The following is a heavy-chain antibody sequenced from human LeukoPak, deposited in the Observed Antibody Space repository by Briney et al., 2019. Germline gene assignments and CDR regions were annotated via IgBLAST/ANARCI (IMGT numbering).Heavy chain of an antibody. J-gene: IGHJ4*02. CDR3: ARDRLAAAGTGG. CDR1: GYTFTHYY. D-gene: IGHD6-13*01. Sequence: ASVKVSCKASGYTFTHYYIHWVRQAPGQGVEWMGWINPDSGGTKYAQKFQGRVTMPRDTSISTAYMVLSTLRSDDTAVYYCARDRLAAAGTGGWGQGPLVIVSS. CDR2: INPDSGGT. V-gene: IGHV1-2*02.